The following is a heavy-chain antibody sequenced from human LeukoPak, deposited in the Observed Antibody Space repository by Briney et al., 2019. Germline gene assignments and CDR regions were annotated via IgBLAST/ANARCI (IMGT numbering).Heavy chain of an antibody. J-gene: IGHJ5*02. D-gene: IGHD2-15*01. CDR1: GFTFSSYA. Sequence: PGRSLRLSCAASGFTFSSYAMHWVRQAPGKGLEEVAVISYDGSNRYYADSVKGRFTISRDNSKNTLYLQMNSLRAEDTAVYYCARDLYCSGGSCYESHWFDPWGQGTLVTVSS. CDR2: ISYDGSNR. CDR3: ARDLYCSGGSCYESHWFDP. V-gene: IGHV3-30*04.